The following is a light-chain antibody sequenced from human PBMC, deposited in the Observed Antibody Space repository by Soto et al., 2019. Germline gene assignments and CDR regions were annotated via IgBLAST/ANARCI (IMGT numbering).Light chain of an antibody. V-gene: IGKV3-11*01. CDR1: QSVSSY. CDR2: DAS. J-gene: IGKJ2*01. CDR3: QQRRKWPQYT. Sequence: EIVLTQSPATLSLSPGERATLSCRASQSVSSYLAWYQQKPGQAPRLLIYDASNRATGIPARFSGSGSGKDFALTISSLEPEDFAVYYCQQRRKWPQYTFRKGTKVDI.